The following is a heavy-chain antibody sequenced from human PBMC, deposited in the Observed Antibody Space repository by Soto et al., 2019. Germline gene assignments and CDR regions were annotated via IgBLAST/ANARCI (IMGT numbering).Heavy chain of an antibody. CDR2: ISNEGSKK. CDR3: ARDVAMPTGFGLGY. V-gene: IGHV3-30*03. D-gene: IGHD3-16*01. J-gene: IGHJ4*02. Sequence: QVQVVESGGGVVQPGTSLRLSCAASGFAFTNDGIHWVRQAPGKGLEWVAHISNEGSKKFYADAVKGRFTNSRDNSENTVYMQMTSLRPYDTAVFYCARDVAMPTGFGLGYWGQGTLVTVSS. CDR1: GFAFTNDG.